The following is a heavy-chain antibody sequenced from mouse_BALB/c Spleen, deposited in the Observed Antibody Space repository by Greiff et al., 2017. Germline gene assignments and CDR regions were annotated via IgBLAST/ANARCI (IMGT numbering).Heavy chain of an antibody. V-gene: IGHV14-1*02. CDR2: IDPENGDT. J-gene: IGHJ3*01. CDR1: GFNINDYY. Sequence: VQLQQSGAELVRPGALVKVSCKASGFNINDYYMHWVKQRPEQGLEWIGWIDPENGDTIYDQKFQGKASITADTSSNTAYLHLSSLTSEDTAVYDCAGNYGSSYFAWIDDWGQGTLVTGSA. CDR3: AGNYGSSYFAWIDD. D-gene: IGHD1-1*01.